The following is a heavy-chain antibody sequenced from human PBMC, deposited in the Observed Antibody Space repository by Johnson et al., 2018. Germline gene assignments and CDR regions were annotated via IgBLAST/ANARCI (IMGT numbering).Heavy chain of an antibody. CDR3: ARGGEYLQD. Sequence: QVQLQEAGPGPVKPSETLSLTCTVSGGSISSYWWSWIRQPPGKGLEYIGYVYHSGGTIYNPSLESRVTISIDTSKNQFSLKLRSVTAADTAMYYCARGGEYLQDWGQGTLVTVSS. D-gene: IGHD6-25*01. CDR2: VYHSGGT. V-gene: IGHV4-59*01. J-gene: IGHJ1*01. CDR1: GGSISSYW.